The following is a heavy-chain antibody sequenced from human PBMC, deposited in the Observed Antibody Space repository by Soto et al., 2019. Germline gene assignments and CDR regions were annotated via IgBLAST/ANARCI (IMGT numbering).Heavy chain of an antibody. Sequence: LGESLKSSCQGSGYSFTNYWVGWVRQKPGRGLEWMGIIHPGDSDTRYSPFFQGQVTISADKSISTAYLQWSSLKASDTAMYYCARHNRYSSTWFEGWFDPWGQGTLVTVS. CDR3: ARHNRYSSTWFEGWFDP. D-gene: IGHD6-13*01. J-gene: IGHJ5*02. V-gene: IGHV5-51*01. CDR1: GYSFTNYW. CDR2: IHPGDSDT.